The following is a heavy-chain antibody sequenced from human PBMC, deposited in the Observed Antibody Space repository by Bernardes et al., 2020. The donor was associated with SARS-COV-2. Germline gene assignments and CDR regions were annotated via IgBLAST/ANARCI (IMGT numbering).Heavy chain of an antibody. J-gene: IGHJ6*02. V-gene: IGHV1-18*01. CDR2: ISGYNGNK. CDR3: ARGLWEYMYSSSYYYGMDV. Sequence: ASVKVSCKASGYTSTSYGISWVRQAPGQGLEWMGWISGYNGNKNYAQNFQGRVTMTTDTSTSTAYMELRSLRSDDTAVYYCARGLWEYMYSSSYYYGMDVWGQGTTVTVSS. CDR1: GYTSTSYG. D-gene: IGHD5-18*01.